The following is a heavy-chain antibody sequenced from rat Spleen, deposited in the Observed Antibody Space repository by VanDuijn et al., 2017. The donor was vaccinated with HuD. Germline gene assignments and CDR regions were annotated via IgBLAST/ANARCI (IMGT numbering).Heavy chain of an antibody. J-gene: IGHJ4*01. CDR3: TTDRRYYDDSYVMDA. Sequence: EVQLVESGGGLVQPGGALKLSCAASGFTFSDYYMAWVRPAPTKGLEWVASLSYDCGGTYYRDSVNGRFTFSRANAKSSLYLQMDSLKSEDTATYYSTTDRRYYDDSYVMDACGPGSSVTVSS. CDR2: LSYDCGGT. V-gene: IGHV5-20*01. CDR1: GFTFSDYY. D-gene: IGHD1-12*02.